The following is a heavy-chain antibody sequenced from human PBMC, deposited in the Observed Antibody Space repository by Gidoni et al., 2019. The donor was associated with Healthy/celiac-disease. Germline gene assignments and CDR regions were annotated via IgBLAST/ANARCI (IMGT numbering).Heavy chain of an antibody. CDR1: GGSISSGGYY. Sequence: QVQLQESGPGLVKPSQTLSLTCTVSGGSISSGGYYWSWIRQHPGKGLEWIGYIYYSGSTYYNPSLKSRVTISVDTSKNQFSLKLSSVTAADTAVYYCARGPGPYYYDSSGLFDYWGQGTLVTVSS. D-gene: IGHD3-22*01. CDR3: ARGPGPYYYDSSGLFDY. J-gene: IGHJ4*02. V-gene: IGHV4-31*03. CDR2: IYYSGST.